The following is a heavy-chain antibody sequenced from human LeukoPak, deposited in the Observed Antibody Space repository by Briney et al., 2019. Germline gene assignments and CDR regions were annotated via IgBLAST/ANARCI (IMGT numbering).Heavy chain of an antibody. CDR2: IYDSGST. J-gene: IGHJ5*02. CDR3: ARGVAMIRGVIIVFDP. D-gene: IGHD3-10*01. CDR1: GGSISSGDYS. Sequence: SETLSLTCTVSGGSISSGDYSWSWIRQPPGKGLECIGYIYDSGSTYYNPSLKSRVSISVDRSKNQFSLKLSSVTAADTAVYYCARGVAMIRGVIIVFDPWGQGTLVTVSS. V-gene: IGHV4-30-2*01.